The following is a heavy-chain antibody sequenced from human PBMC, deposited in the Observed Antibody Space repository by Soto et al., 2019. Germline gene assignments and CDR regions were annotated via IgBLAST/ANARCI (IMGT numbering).Heavy chain of an antibody. J-gene: IGHJ4*02. CDR3: ARGGQDFWSGPFDY. V-gene: IGHV4-4*07. CDR1: GGSISNYF. CDR2: IDNSGST. D-gene: IGHD3-3*01. Sequence: SETLSLTCTASGGSISNYFCNWIRQPAGKGLEWIGRIDNSGSTNYNPSLKSRITMSADTSRNQFSLKLNSVTAADTAVYYCARGGQDFWSGPFDYWGQGALVTVSS.